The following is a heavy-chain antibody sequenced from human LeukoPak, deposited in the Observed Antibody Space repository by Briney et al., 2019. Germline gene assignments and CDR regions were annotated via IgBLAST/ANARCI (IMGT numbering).Heavy chain of an antibody. CDR2: ISWNSGSI. D-gene: IGHD3-10*01. V-gene: IGHV3-9*01. Sequence: PGGSLRLSCAASGFTFDDYAMHWVRQAPGKGLEWVSGISWNSGSIGYADSVKGRFTISRDNAKNSLYLQMNGLRAEDTALYYCAKGVMVRGVIIMSCFDYWGQGTLVTVSS. J-gene: IGHJ4*02. CDR1: GFTFDDYA. CDR3: AKGVMVRGVIIMSCFDY.